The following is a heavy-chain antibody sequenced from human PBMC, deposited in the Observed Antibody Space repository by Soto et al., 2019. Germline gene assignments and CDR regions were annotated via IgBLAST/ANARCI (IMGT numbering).Heavy chain of an antibody. D-gene: IGHD3-22*01. J-gene: IGHJ4*02. CDR3: ARGYYYDSSGYYYEYYFDY. CDR1: GYTFTSYG. V-gene: IGHV1-69*13. Sequence: SVKVSCKASGYTFTSYGISWVRQAPGQGLEWMGGIIPIFGTANYAQKFQGRVTITADESTSTAYMELSSLRSEDTAVYYCARGYYYDSSGYYYEYYFDYWGQGTLVTVSS. CDR2: IIPIFGTA.